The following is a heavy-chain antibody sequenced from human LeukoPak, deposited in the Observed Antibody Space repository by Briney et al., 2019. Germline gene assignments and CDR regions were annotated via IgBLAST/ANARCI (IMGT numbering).Heavy chain of an antibody. D-gene: IGHD2-8*01. CDR1: GSSFTSYW. V-gene: IGHV5-51*01. CDR2: IYPGDSDT. J-gene: IGHJ4*02. Sequence: GESLQISCQGSGSSFTSYWIGWVRQLPGKGLEWMGIIYPGDSDTRYSPSFQGQVTISADKSISTAYLQWSSLKASDTAMYYCARSLRVRHPVLFDYWGQGTLVTVSS. CDR3: ARSLRVRHPVLFDY.